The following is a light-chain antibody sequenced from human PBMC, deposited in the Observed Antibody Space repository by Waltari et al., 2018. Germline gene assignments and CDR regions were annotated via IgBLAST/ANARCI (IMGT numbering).Light chain of an antibody. CDR3: CSYAGTYILEV. Sequence: QSALTQPRSVSGSPGQSVTISCTGSSSDVGGYNYVSWYQHHPGKAPRLMIFDVTKRPSGVPDRFSGSKSGNTASLTISRLQAEDEADYYCCSYAGTYILEVFGGGTKLTVL. CDR2: DVT. CDR1: SSDVGGYNY. J-gene: IGLJ3*02. V-gene: IGLV2-11*01.